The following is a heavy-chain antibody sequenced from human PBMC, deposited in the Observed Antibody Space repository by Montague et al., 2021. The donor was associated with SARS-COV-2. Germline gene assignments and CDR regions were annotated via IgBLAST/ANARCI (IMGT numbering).Heavy chain of an antibody. CDR1: GGSISSSSYY. V-gene: IGHV4-39*02. CDR2: IYYSGST. D-gene: IGHD2-2*01. Sequence: SETRSLTSTVSGGSISSSSYYWGWIRQPPGKGLEWIGSIYYSGSTYYXPSLKSRVTISVDTSKNQFSLKLSSVTAADTAVYYCAREIGYCSSTSCYEGYAFDYWGQGTLVTVSS. J-gene: IGHJ4*02. CDR3: AREIGYCSSTSCYEGYAFDY.